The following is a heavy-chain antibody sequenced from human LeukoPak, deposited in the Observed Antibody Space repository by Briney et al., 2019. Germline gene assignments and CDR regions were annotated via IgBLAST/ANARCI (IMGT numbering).Heavy chain of an antibody. V-gene: IGHV1-18*04. J-gene: IGHJ4*02. Sequence: ASVKVSCKASGYTFTSYGISWVRQAPGQGLEWMGFISAYNGNTNYAQKLQGRVTMTTDTSTSTAYMELRSLRSDDTAVYYCARDLLVSGPEQLLFFSYWGQGTLVTVSS. CDR2: ISAYNGNT. CDR1: GYTFTSYG. D-gene: IGHD2-2*01. CDR3: ARDLLVSGPEQLLFFSY.